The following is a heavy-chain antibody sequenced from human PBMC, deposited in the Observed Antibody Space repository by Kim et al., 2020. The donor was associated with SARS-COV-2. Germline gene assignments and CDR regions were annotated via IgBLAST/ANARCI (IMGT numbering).Heavy chain of an antibody. J-gene: IGHJ4*02. CDR1: GFTFRGSW. CDR3: SRDPEWAALDY. V-gene: IGHV3-7*01. Sequence: GGSLRLSCAASGFTFRGSWMTWVRQAPGKGLEWVANINEAGSDSYHAASVRGRFIISRDNARDLVYLQMNSLRVEDTAIYYFSRDPEWAALDYWGQGIL. CDR2: INEAGSDS. D-gene: IGHD2-8*01.